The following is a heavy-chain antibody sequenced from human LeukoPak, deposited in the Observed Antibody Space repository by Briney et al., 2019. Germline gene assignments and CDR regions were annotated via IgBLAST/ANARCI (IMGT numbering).Heavy chain of an antibody. CDR3: ARDRAAAGFFAFDI. V-gene: IGHV3-21*01. CDR1: GFKFYDYA. D-gene: IGHD6-13*01. J-gene: IGHJ3*02. Sequence: GGSLRLSCVASGFKFYDYAMHWVRQVPGKGLEWVSSISSSSSYIYYADSVKGRFTISRDNAKNSLYLQMNSLRAEDTAVYYCARDRAAAGFFAFDIWGQGTMVTVSS. CDR2: ISSSSSYI.